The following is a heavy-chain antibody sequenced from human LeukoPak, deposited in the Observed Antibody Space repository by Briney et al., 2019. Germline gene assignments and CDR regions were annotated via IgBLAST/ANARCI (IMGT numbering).Heavy chain of an antibody. CDR3: AKCYFVAVVVAATPPPFDY. V-gene: IGHV3-23*01. Sequence: PGGSLRLSCAASGFTFSSYAMSWVRQAPGKGLEWVSAISGSGGSTYYAASVKGRFTISRDNSKNTLYLQMNSLRAEDTAVYYCAKCYFVAVVVAATPPPFDYWGQGTLVTVSS. CDR2: ISGSGGST. J-gene: IGHJ4*02. D-gene: IGHD2-15*01. CDR1: GFTFSSYA.